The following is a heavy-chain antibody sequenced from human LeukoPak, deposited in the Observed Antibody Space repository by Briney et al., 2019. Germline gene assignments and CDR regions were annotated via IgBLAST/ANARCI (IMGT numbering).Heavy chain of an antibody. V-gene: IGHV3-48*03. Sequence: SGGSLRLSCAASGFTFSSYEMNWVRQAPGKGLEWVSYISSSGSTIYYADSVKGRFTISRDNAKNSLYLQMNSLRAEDTAVYYCASDPAKRFGYCYYMDVWGKGTTVTVSS. D-gene: IGHD3-10*01. CDR3: ASDPAKRFGYCYYMDV. J-gene: IGHJ6*03. CDR1: GFTFSSYE. CDR2: ISSSGSTI.